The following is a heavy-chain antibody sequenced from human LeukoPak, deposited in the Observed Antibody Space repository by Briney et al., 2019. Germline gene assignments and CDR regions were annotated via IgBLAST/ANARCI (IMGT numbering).Heavy chain of an antibody. J-gene: IGHJ3*02. CDR1: GLTVSSSY. CDR3: ARNILFAFDI. Sequence: GGSLRLSCAASGLTVSSSYMSWVRQAPGKGPEWVSIIYNDGSTYYADSMKGRFTISRDNSKNTLYLQVNSLRAEDTAMYYCARNILFAFDIWGQGTMVTVSS. CDR2: IYNDGST. D-gene: IGHD2/OR15-2a*01. V-gene: IGHV3-53*01.